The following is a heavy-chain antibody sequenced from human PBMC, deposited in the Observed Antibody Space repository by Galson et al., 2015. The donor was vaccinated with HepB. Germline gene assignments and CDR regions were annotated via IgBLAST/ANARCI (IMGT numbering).Heavy chain of an antibody. CDR1: GFTFSDYY. CDR2: VRHKARRYTT. Sequence: SLRLSCAASGFTFSDYYMEWVRQAPGKGLEWVGRVRHKARRYTTAYVASVEGRFTISRDDSKNSLYLQMDSLKTEDTAVYYCSRTLPGIDLDYWGQGTRVNV. D-gene: IGHD3-3*02. CDR3: SRTLPGIDLDY. J-gene: IGHJ4*02. V-gene: IGHV3-72*01.